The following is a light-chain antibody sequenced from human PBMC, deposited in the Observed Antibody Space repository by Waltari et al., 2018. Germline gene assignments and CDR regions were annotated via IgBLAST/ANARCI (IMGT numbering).Light chain of an antibody. V-gene: IGKV3-15*01. CDR3: QQYNNWPPIT. Sequence: EIVMTQSPATLSVSPGERATLSCRPSQSVSSNLAWYPQKPGQAPRLLIYGASTRATGIPARFSGSGSGTEFTLPISSLQSEDFAVYYCQQYNNWPPITFGQGTRLEIK. CDR1: QSVSSN. CDR2: GAS. J-gene: IGKJ5*01.